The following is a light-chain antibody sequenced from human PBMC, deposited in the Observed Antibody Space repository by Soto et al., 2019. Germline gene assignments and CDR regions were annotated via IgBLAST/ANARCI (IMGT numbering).Light chain of an antibody. Sequence: QSALTQPASVSGSPGQSITISCTGTSSDIGAYNYVSWYQQHPGKAPKLIISEVSDRPSGVSNRFSGSKSGNTASLTTSGLQAEDEDDYFCSSYTTTSTIWVFGGGTKLTVL. CDR2: EVS. J-gene: IGLJ3*02. CDR1: SSDIGAYNY. CDR3: SSYTTTSTIWV. V-gene: IGLV2-14*01.